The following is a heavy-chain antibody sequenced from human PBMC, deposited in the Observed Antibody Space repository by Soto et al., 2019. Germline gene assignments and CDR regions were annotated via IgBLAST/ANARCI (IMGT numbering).Heavy chain of an antibody. D-gene: IGHD6-19*01. CDR2: IYTSGSA. CDR1: GGSISSYY. CDR3: GIHPDSSVARPKSRLHP. J-gene: IGHJ5*02. Sequence: PSETLSLTCTVSGGSISSYYWSWIRQPAGQGLEWIGRIYTSGSANYNPSLKSGGTMSVDTSKNEFSLKLSSVTAAGAAADYCGIHPDSSVARPKSRLHPRGQGTLVTVSS. V-gene: IGHV4-4*07.